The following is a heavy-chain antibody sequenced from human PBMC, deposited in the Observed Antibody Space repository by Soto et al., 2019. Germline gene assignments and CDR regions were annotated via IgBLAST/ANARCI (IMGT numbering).Heavy chain of an antibody. CDR1: GYTFTYRH. J-gene: IGHJ6*03. CDR2: ITPFNDNT. D-gene: IGHD6-13*01. CDR3: ATSAGNYPGDYYYYMDV. Sequence: SVKVSCKASGYTFTYRHLHWVRQAPGQALEWMGWITPFNDNTNYAQKFQDRVTITRDRSMSTAYMELSSLRSEDTAMYYCATSAGNYPGDYYYYMDVWGKGTTVTVSS. V-gene: IGHV1-45*02.